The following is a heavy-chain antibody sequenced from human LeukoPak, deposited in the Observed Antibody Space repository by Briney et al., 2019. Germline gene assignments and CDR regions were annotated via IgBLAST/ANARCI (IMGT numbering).Heavy chain of an antibody. D-gene: IGHD2-15*01. CDR2: INQESTET. CDR1: GFRFTAFW. CDR3: AREVDRSFGY. Sequence: PWGSLRLSCAASGFRFTAFWMSWVRQAPGKGPEWVANINQESTETYYVDSVRGRFTISRDNAKNSLSLQMNSLRVEDTAVYYCAREVDRSFGYWGQGNLVTVSS. V-gene: IGHV3-7*01. J-gene: IGHJ4*02.